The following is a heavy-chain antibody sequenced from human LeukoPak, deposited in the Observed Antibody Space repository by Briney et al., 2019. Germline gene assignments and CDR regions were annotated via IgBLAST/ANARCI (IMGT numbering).Heavy chain of an antibody. J-gene: IGHJ4*02. D-gene: IGHD5-18*01. Sequence: GGSLRLSCAASGFTFSNYDMHWVRQAPGKGLEWVSYIRSSSSTIYYADSVKGRFTISRDNAKSSLYLQMNSLRDEDTAVYYCARDGIQLWTGAFDYWGQGTLVTVSS. V-gene: IGHV3-48*02. CDR2: IRSSSSTI. CDR3: ARDGIQLWTGAFDY. CDR1: GFTFSNYD.